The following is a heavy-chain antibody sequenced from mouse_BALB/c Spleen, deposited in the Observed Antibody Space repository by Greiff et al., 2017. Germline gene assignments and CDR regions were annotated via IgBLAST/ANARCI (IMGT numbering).Heavy chain of an antibody. J-gene: IGHJ2*01. V-gene: IGHV1S81*02. D-gene: IGHD2-1*01. CDR1: GYTFTSYY. CDR2: INPSNGGT. CDR3: TRGYGNFPFDY. Sequence: VQLQQSGAELVKPGASVKLSCKASGYTFTSYYMYWVKQRPGQGLEWIGEINPSNGGTNFNEKFKSKATLTVDKSSSTAYMQLSSLTSEDSAVYYCTRGYGNFPFDYWGQGTTLTVSS.